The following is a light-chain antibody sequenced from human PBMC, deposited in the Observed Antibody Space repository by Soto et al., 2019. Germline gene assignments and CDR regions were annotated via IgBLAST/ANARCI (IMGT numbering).Light chain of an antibody. V-gene: IGLV2-23*02. Sequence: QSVLTQPASVSGSPGQSITISCTGTSNDVGSYDAVSWYQHHPGKVPKLMIYEVNKRPSGVSYRFSGSKSGNTASLTISGLQAEDEADYYCCSYAGTSYVFGSGTKVTVL. J-gene: IGLJ1*01. CDR3: CSYAGTSYV. CDR2: EVN. CDR1: SNDVGSYDA.